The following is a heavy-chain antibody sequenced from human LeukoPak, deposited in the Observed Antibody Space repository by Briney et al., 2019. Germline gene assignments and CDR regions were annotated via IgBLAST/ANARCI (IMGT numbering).Heavy chain of an antibody. D-gene: IGHD6-19*01. V-gene: IGHV4-59*01. CDR1: GGSISSYY. CDR3: ARGGGWYIFWDY. CDR2: IYYSGST. J-gene: IGHJ4*02. Sequence: SETLSLTCTVSGGSISSYYWSWIRQPPGKGLEWIGYIYYSGSTNYNPSLKSRVTISVDTSKNQFSLKLSSVTAADTAVYYCARGGGWYIFWDYWGQGTLVTVSS.